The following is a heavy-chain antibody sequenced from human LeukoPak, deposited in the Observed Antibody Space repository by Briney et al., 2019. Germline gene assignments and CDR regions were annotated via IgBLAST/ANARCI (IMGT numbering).Heavy chain of an antibody. CDR2: ISSDNTYT. J-gene: IGHJ4*02. V-gene: IGHV3-11*06. D-gene: IGHD4-17*01. CDR3: VRGGPYGDYDAY. CDR1: GFTSSDYY. Sequence: GGSLTLSCAVSGFTSSDYYMSWVRQAPGKEMECVSYISSDNTYTNYADSVRGRFTISRDNAKNSLYLQMNSLRAEDTAVYYCVRGGPYGDYDAYWGQGTLVTVSS.